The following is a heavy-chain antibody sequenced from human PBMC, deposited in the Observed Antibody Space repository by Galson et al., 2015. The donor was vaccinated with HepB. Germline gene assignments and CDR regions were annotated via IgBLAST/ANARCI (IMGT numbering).Heavy chain of an antibody. CDR1: GGSISSSSYY. D-gene: IGHD4-23*01. CDR2: IYYSGST. CDR3: ARGRTVVKERYYFDY. Sequence: SGGSISSSSYYWGWIRQPPGKGLEWIGSIYYSGSTYYNPSLKSRVTISVDTSKNQFSLKLSSVTAADTAVYYCARGRTVVKERYYFDYWGRGTLVTVSS. V-gene: IGHV4-39*07. J-gene: IGHJ4*02.